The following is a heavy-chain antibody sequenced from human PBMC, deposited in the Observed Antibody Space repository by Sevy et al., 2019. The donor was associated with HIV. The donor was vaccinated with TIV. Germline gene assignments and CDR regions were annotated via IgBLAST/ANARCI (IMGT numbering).Heavy chain of an antibody. CDR3: AKDFSDVYYYDSSATVDY. CDR1: GIAFSTYA. V-gene: IGHV3-23*01. D-gene: IGHD3-22*01. J-gene: IGHJ4*02. CDR2: ISASGYST. Sequence: GGSLRLSCAASGIAFSTYAMFWVRQAPGKGLEWVSSISASGYSTYDADSVKGRFTLSRDNSRNTLDLQMNSLRADDTAVYYCAKDFSDVYYYDSSATVDYWGQGTLVTVSS.